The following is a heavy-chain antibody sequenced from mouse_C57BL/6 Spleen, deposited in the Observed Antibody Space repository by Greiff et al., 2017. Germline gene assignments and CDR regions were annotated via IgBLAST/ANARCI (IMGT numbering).Heavy chain of an antibody. CDR3: GRGGVNYDY. V-gene: IGHV5-4*01. D-gene: IGHD2-1*01. CDR1: GFTFSSYA. Sequence: EVQLVESGGGLVKPGGSLKLSCAASGFTFSSYAMSWVRQTPEKRLEWVATISAGGSYTYYPHNVKGRFTFSRDNAKNNLYLQISHLKAEDTAMYYCGRGGVNYDYWGQGTTLTVSS. CDR2: ISAGGSYT. J-gene: IGHJ2*01.